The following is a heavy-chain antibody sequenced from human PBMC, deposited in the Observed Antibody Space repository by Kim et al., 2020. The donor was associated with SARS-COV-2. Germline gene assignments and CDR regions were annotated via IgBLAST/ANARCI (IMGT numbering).Heavy chain of an antibody. CDR3: ARVDYYDSSGYPKPDYFDY. V-gene: IGHV3-7*03. Sequence: GGSLRLSCAASGFTFSSYWMSWVCQAPGKGLEWVANIKQDGSEKYYVDSVKGRFTISRDNAKNSLYLQMNSLRAEDTAVYYCARVDYYDSSGYPKPDYFDYWGQGTLVTVSS. D-gene: IGHD3-22*01. CDR1: GFTFSSYW. J-gene: IGHJ4*02. CDR2: IKQDGSEK.